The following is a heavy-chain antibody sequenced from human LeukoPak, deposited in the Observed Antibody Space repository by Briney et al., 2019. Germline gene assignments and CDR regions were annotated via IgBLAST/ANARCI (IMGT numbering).Heavy chain of an antibody. CDR2: IYTAGST. Sequence: GGSLRLSCAASGFTVSSNYMSWVRQAPGKGLEWVSVIYTAGSTKYADSVKGRFTISRDNSKNTLYLQINSLRAEDTAVYYCARGPGDYFDFWGQGTLVTVSS. J-gene: IGHJ4*02. V-gene: IGHV3-53*01. CDR3: ARGPGDYFDF. D-gene: IGHD1-14*01. CDR1: GFTVSSNY.